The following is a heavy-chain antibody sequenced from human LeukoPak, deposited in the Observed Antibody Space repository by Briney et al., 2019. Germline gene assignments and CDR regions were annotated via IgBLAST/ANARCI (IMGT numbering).Heavy chain of an antibody. CDR2: INWNGGST. V-gene: IGHV3-20*04. J-gene: IGHJ4*02. Sequence: GGSLRLYCAASGFTFDDYGMSWVRQAPGKGLEWVSGINWNGGSTGYADSVKGRFTISRDNAKNSLYLQMNSLRAEDTAVYYCAREIIGGSGGSCYYCSWGQGTLVTVSS. D-gene: IGHD2-15*01. CDR3: AREIIGGSGGSCYYCS. CDR1: GFTFDDYG.